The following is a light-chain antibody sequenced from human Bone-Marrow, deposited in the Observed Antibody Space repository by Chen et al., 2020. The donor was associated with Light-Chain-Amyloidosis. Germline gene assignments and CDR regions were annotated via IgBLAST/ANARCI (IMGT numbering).Light chain of an antibody. Sequence: SYVLTPPSSVSVAPGQTAPIACGGNNIGSTSVHWYQHTPGQAPLLVVYDDSDRPSGIPERLSGSNSGNTATLTISRVEAGDEADYYCQVWDRSSDRPVFGGGTKLTVL. CDR2: DDS. CDR1: NIGSTS. CDR3: QVWDRSSDRPV. V-gene: IGLV3-21*02. J-gene: IGLJ3*02.